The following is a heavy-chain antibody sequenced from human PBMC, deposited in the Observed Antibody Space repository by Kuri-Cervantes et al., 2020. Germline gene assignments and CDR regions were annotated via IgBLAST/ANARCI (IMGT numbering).Heavy chain of an antibody. CDR2: ISYDGSNK. Sequence: GGSLRLSCAASGFTFSGYAMHWVRQAPGKGLELVAVISYDGSNKYYADSVKGRFTISRDNSKNTLYLQMNSLRAEDTAVYYCARASGYSSGWYPSNWFDPWGQGTLVTVSS. CDR1: GFTFSGYA. D-gene: IGHD6-19*01. J-gene: IGHJ5*02. V-gene: IGHV3-30-3*01. CDR3: ARASGYSSGWYPSNWFDP.